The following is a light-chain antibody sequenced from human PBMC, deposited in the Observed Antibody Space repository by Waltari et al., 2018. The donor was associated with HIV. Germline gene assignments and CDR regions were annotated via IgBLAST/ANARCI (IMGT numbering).Light chain of an antibody. CDR3: QVWDSTSDLRVV. CDR1: NIGTKS. Sequence: SYVLTQPPSVSVAPGQTPRITCGGNNIGTKSVHCYQKKPGLAPVLVVYDDSDGHAARFSGSIAGNTATLTISTVEAGDEADYYCQVWDSTSDLRVVFGGGTELTVL. V-gene: IGLV3-21*02. J-gene: IGLJ2*01. CDR2: DDS.